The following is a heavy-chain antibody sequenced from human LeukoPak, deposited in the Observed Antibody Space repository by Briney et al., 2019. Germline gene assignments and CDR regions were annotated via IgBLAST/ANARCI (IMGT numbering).Heavy chain of an antibody. V-gene: IGHV3-11*01. CDR2: ISSSGSTI. D-gene: IGHD3-9*01. J-gene: IGHJ3*02. CDR1: GFTFSDYY. Sequence: GESLRLSCAASGFTFSDYYMSWIRQAPGKGLEWVSYISSSGSTIYYADSVKGRFTISRDNAKNSLYLQMNSLRAEDTAVYYCASVLRYFDWGFDIWGQGTMVTVSS. CDR3: ASVLRYFDWGFDI.